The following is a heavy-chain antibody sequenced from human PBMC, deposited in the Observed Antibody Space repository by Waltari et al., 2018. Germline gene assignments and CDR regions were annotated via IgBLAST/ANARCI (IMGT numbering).Heavy chain of an antibody. V-gene: IGHV3-48*01. J-gene: IGHJ3*02. CDR3: ARGRNNGRSGYDI. CDR2: ISSSSSTI. Sequence: EVQLVDSGGGLVQPGGSLRLLCAACGFTSRSYRMNWVRRAPGKGLEWVSYISSSSSTIYYVDSVKGRFTISRDNADNSLYLQMNSLRAEDTAVYYCARGRNNGRSGYDIWGQGTMVTVSS. CDR1: GFTSRSYR. D-gene: IGHD3-22*01.